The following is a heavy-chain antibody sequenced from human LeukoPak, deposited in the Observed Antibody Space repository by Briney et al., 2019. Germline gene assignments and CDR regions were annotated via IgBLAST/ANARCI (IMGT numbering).Heavy chain of an antibody. Sequence: GGSLRLSCAASGFTFSSYGMHWVRQAPGKGLEWVAFIRYDGSNKYYADSVKGRFTISRDNSKNTLYLQMNSLRAEDTAVYYRAKEASGYSYGLGYWGQGTLVTVSS. CDR1: GFTFSSYG. D-gene: IGHD5-18*01. CDR2: IRYDGSNK. V-gene: IGHV3-30*02. J-gene: IGHJ4*02. CDR3: AKEASGYSYGLGY.